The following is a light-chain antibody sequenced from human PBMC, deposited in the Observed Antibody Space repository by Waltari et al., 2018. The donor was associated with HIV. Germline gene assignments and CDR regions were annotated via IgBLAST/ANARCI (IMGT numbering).Light chain of an antibody. CDR2: DAS. CDR3: QQFNSYPLT. J-gene: IGKJ4*01. Sequence: AIQLTQSPSSLSASVGDRVTITCRASQGISSALAWYQLKPGKAPKLLIYDASTLKSGVPSRFRGSGSGTDFTLTISSLQPGDFATYCCQQFNSYPLTFGGGSKVELQ. CDR1: QGISSA. V-gene: IGKV1-13*02.